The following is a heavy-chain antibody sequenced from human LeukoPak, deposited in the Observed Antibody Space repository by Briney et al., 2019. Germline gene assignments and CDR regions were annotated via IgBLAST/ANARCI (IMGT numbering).Heavy chain of an antibody. CDR1: GGSISSRSHY. CDR3: ASLGGYCSSVSCYQYFDL. D-gene: IGHD2-2*01. Sequence: PSETLSLTCTLSGGSISSRSHYWGWIRPPPGKGLEWIGTIHYRGSTFYNPSLKSRVTISVDTSKIQFSLKLSSVTASDTAVYYCASLGGYCSSVSCYQYFDLWGRGTLVTVSS. CDR2: IHYRGST. V-gene: IGHV4-39*01. J-gene: IGHJ2*01.